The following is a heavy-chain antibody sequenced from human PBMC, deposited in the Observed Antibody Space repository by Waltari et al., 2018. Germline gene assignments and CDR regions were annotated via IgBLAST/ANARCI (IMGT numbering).Heavy chain of an antibody. CDR2: ISSSSSYI. J-gene: IGHJ6*02. D-gene: IGHD7-27*01. V-gene: IGHV3-21*01. CDR3: ARAGEYYYYGMDV. Sequence: APGKGLEWVSSISSSSSYIYYADSVKGRFTISRDNAKNSLYLQMNSLRAEDTAVYYCARAGEYYYYGMDVWGQGTTVTVSS.